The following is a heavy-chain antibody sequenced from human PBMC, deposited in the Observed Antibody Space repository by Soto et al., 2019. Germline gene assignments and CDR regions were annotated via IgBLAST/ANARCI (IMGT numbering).Heavy chain of an antibody. J-gene: IGHJ2*01. CDR1: GGTFSNYP. Sequence: QVQLVQSGAEVKKPGSSVKVSCKASGGTFSNYPISWVRQAPGQGLEWMGGIIPIFGTVNYAQKFQGRVTXPXAXSXCTAYMERSSLRSEDTAVYYCARGNHRWLQLWYFDLWGRGTLVTVSS. CDR2: IIPIFGTV. V-gene: IGHV1-69*05. CDR3: ARGNHRWLQLWYFDL. D-gene: IGHD5-12*01.